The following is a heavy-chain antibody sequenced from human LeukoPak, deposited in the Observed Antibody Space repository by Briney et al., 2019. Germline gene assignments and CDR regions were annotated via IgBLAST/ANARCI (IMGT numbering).Heavy chain of an antibody. CDR1: GYTFTSYD. V-gene: IGHV1-8*01. CDR2: MNPNSGNT. CDR3: ARGLPFPYYYGSGSYWALDY. D-gene: IGHD3-10*01. Sequence: GASVKVSCKASGYTFTSYDINWVRQATGQGLEWMGWMNPNSGNTGYAQKFQGRVTMTRNTSISTAYVELSSLRSEDTAVYYCARGLPFPYYYGSGSYWALDYWGQGTLVTVSS. J-gene: IGHJ4*02.